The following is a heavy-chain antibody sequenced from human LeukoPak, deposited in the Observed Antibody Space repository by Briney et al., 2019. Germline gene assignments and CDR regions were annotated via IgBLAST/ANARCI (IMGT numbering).Heavy chain of an antibody. CDR1: GLTFSSYA. V-gene: IGHV3-23*01. CDR3: AKRFVVAATISYYYYGMDV. D-gene: IGHD2-15*01. Sequence: GGSLRLSCAASGLTFSSYAMGWVRQAPGKGLGWVSAISGSGGSTYYADSVKGRFTISRDNSKNTLYLQMNSLRAEDTAVYYCAKRFVVAATISYYYYGMDVWGQGTTVTVSS. CDR2: ISGSGGST. J-gene: IGHJ6*02.